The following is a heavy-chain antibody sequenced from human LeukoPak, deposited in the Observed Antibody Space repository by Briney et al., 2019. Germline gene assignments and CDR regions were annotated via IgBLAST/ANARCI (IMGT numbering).Heavy chain of an antibody. CDR1: GFIFSSYY. CDR3: VKDLRGLHQVDRGMYFDY. D-gene: IGHD3-10*01. V-gene: IGHV3-64D*09. Sequence: GGSLRLSCSASGFIFSSYYMHWVRQAPGKGLEYVSAITTNRGSTYYADSVKGRFTIPRDNSKNTLYLQMSSLRADDTAVYYCVKDLRGLHQVDRGMYFDYWGQGTLVTVSS. CDR2: ITTNRGST. J-gene: IGHJ4*02.